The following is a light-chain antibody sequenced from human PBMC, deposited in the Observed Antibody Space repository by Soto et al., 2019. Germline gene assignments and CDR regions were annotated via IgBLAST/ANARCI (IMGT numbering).Light chain of an antibody. V-gene: IGLV2-14*02. CDR2: DVT. CDR1: STDIGTYSR. Sequence: QSALTQPASVSGSPGQSITISCTGTSTDIGTYSRVSWYLQYPGKAPKLMIYDVTKRPSGVSNRFSGSKSGNTASLTVSGLQPEDEAEYFCSSYSRSINYVFGTGTKLTVL. J-gene: IGLJ1*01. CDR3: SSYSRSINYV.